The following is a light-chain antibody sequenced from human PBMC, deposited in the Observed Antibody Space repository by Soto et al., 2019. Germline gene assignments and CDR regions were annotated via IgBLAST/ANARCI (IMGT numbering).Light chain of an antibody. CDR2: DVS. CDR3: QQCNTFWT. Sequence: DIQMTQSPSTLSASVGDRVTITCRASQTISSGLAWYQQKPGKAPKLLIYDVSSLESGVPSRFSGSGSGTEFTLTISSLQPDYFATYYCQQCNTFWTFGQGTKVDIK. V-gene: IGKV1-5*01. CDR1: QTISSG. J-gene: IGKJ1*01.